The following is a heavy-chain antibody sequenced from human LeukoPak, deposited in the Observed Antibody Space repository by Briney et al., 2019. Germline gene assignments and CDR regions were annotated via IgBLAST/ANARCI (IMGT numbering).Heavy chain of an antibody. J-gene: IGHJ4*02. V-gene: IGHV4-39*07. CDR2: IYYSGST. CDR3: ASSGPTENIKGCSTSCYAGSLR. Sequence: PSETLSLTCTVSGGSISSSSYYWGWIRQPPGKGLEWIGSIYYSGSTYYNPSLKSRVTISVDTSKNQFSLKLSSVTAADTAVYYCASSGPTENIKGCSTSCYAGSLRWGQGTLVTVSS. CDR1: GGSISSSSYY. D-gene: IGHD2-2*01.